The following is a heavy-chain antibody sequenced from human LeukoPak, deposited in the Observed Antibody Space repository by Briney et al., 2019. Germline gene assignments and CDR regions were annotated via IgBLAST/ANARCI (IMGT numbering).Heavy chain of an antibody. CDR2: ISGYNFDT. CDR3: ARDSTVTMADY. Sequence: GASVTVSCKASGYTFTSFGISWVRQAPGQGLEWIGWISGYNFDTKYAQKFQGRVILTTDTSTSTAYMELKSLRSDDTAVYYCARDSTVTMADYWGQGTLVTVCS. D-gene: IGHD4-17*01. V-gene: IGHV1-18*01. CDR1: GYTFTSFG. J-gene: IGHJ4*02.